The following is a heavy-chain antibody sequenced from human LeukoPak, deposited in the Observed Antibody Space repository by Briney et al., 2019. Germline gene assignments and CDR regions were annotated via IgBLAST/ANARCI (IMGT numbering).Heavy chain of an antibody. V-gene: IGHV3-30*18. CDR2: IAWNGKVA. J-gene: IGHJ5*02. D-gene: IGHD2-21*01. CDR3: AKEGDRHASAWCDH. CDR1: GFTFSDYG. Sequence: GGSLRLSCAASGFTFSDYGMHWVRQAPGKGLEWVAVIAWNGKVAFYADSVKGRFTISRDNSKNTLSVQMNSLRVEDTAVYYCAKEGDRHASAWCDHWGRGTLVIVSS.